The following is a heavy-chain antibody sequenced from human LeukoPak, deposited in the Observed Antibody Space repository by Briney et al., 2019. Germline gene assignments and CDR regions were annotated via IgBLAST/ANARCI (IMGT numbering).Heavy chain of an antibody. CDR2: INTNTGNP. V-gene: IGHV7-4-1*02. CDR1: GYTFTSYA. J-gene: IGHJ4*02. CDR3: ARTALSTAGPPLVN. Sequence: GASVKVSCKASGYTFTSYAMNWVRQAPGQGLEWMGWINTNTGNPTYAQGFTGRFVFSLDTSVSTAYLQISSLKAEDTAVYYCARTALSTAGPPLVNWGQGTLVTVSS. D-gene: IGHD6-13*01.